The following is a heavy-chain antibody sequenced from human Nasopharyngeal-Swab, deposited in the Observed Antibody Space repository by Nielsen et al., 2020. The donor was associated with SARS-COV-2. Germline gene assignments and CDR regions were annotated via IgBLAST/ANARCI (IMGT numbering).Heavy chain of an antibody. CDR3: ARGDRGQLEKNDY. V-gene: IGHV4-30-4*01. CDR2: IYYGGST. J-gene: IGHJ4*02. Sequence: WIRQPPGKGLEWIGYIYYGGSTYYNPSLKSRVTISVDTSKNQFSLKLSSVTAADTAVYYCARGDRGQLEKNDYWGQGTLVTVSS. D-gene: IGHD3-10*01.